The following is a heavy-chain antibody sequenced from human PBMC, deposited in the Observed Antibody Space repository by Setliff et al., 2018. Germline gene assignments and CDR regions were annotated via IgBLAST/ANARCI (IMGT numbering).Heavy chain of an antibody. D-gene: IGHD2-2*01. CDR2: IYPGDSDT. V-gene: IGHV5-51*01. CDR3: ARLVRDIVVVPAPGGDYYYYYGMDV. J-gene: IGHJ6*02. CDR1: GYSFTNYW. Sequence: GESLKISCKGSGYSFTNYWIGWVRQMPGKGLEWMGIIYPGDSDTRYSPSFRGQVTISADKSISTAYLQWSSLKASDTDMYYCARLVRDIVVVPAPGGDYYYYYGMDVWGQGTTVTV.